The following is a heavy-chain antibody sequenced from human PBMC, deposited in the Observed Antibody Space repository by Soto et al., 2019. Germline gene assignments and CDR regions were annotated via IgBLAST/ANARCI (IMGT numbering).Heavy chain of an antibody. D-gene: IGHD5-12*01. CDR2: ISYDGSNK. J-gene: IGHJ4*01. V-gene: IGHV3-30-3*01. CDR3: ARESDIVATNPTFDY. Sequence: QVQLVESGGGVVQPGRSLRLSCAASGFTFSSYAMHWVRQAPGKGLEWVAVISYDGSNKYYADSVKGRFTISRDNSKNTLYLQMNSLRAEDTAVYYCARESDIVATNPTFDYWGRNPGHRLL. CDR1: GFTFSSYA.